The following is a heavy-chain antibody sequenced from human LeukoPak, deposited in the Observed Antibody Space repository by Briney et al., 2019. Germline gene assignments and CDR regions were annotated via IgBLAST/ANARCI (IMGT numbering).Heavy chain of an antibody. D-gene: IGHD3-22*01. J-gene: IGHJ3*02. CDR2: INSDGSST. CDR1: GFTFSSYW. V-gene: IGHV3-74*01. Sequence: PGGSLRLSCAASGFTFSSYWMHWVRQAPGKGLVWVSRINSDGSSTSYADSVKGRFTISRDNAKNTLYLQMTSLRAEDTAVYSCARRIVTYYYDSSGSLDAFDIWGQGTMVTVSS. CDR3: ARRIVTYYYDSSGSLDAFDI.